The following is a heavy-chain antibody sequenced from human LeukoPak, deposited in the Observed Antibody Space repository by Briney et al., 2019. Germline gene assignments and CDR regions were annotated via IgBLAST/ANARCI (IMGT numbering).Heavy chain of an antibody. CDR1: GFTFSSYA. CDR3: AREGMVVAPRYSSYFDY. J-gene: IGHJ4*02. D-gene: IGHD2-15*01. V-gene: IGHV3-30*01. CDR2: ISCDGSNK. Sequence: GRSLRLSCAASGFTFSSYAMHWVRQAPGKGLEWVAVISCDGSNKYYADSVKGRFTISRDNSKNTLYLQMNSLRAEDTAVYYCAREGMVVAPRYSSYFDYWGQGTLVTVSS.